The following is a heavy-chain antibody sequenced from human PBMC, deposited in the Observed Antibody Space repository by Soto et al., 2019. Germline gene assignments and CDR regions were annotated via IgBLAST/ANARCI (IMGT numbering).Heavy chain of an antibody. CDR1: GGSISSYY. J-gene: IGHJ4*02. Sequence: ETLSLTCTVSGGSISSYYWSWIRQPPGKGLEWIGYIYYSGSTNYNPSLKSRVTISVDTSKNQLSLKLSSVTAADTAVYYCAKSRYYDFWSGYPSWYFDYWGQGTLVTVSS. V-gene: IGHV4-59*01. CDR2: IYYSGST. D-gene: IGHD3-3*01. CDR3: AKSRYYDFWSGYPSWYFDY.